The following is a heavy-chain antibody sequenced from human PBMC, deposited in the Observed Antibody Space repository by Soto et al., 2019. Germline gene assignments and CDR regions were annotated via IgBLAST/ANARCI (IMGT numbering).Heavy chain of an antibody. CDR1: GFTFSNAW. CDR2: IKSKTDGGTT. Sequence: PGGSLRLFCAASGFTFSNAWMSWVRQAPGKGLEWVGRIKSKTDGGTTDYAAPVKGRFTISRDDSKNTLYLQMNSLKTEHTAVYYCRSDWSYKAFDYWAHGTLVTVS. CDR3: RSDWSYKAFDY. J-gene: IGHJ4*01. D-gene: IGHD3-9*01. V-gene: IGHV3-15*01.